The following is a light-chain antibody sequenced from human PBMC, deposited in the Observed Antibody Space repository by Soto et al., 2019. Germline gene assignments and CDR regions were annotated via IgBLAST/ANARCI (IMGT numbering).Light chain of an antibody. J-gene: IGKJ5*01. Sequence: ILLTQSPSSLSASVGDRVTITCRASQGIDTSLAWYQQKPGKAPKLLIYAASNFPSGVPSRFSGSGSGPHFTLTISSLQPEDFATYYCQQLHGYPITCGQGTLLEI. CDR2: AAS. CDR1: QGIDTS. V-gene: IGKV1-9*01. CDR3: QQLHGYPIT.